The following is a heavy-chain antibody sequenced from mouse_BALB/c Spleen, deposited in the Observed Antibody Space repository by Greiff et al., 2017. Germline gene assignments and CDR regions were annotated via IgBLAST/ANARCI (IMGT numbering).Heavy chain of an antibody. CDR3: ARRGPYFDV. CDR2: ISSGSSTI. V-gene: IGHV5-17*02. Sequence: EVQVVESGGGLVQPGGSRKLSCAASGFTFSSFGMHWVRQAPEKGLEWVAYISSGSSTIYYADTVKGRFTISRDNPKNTLFLQMTSLRSEDTARYYCARRGPYFDVWGAGTTVTVSS. D-gene: IGHD3-3*01. J-gene: IGHJ1*01. CDR1: GFTFSSFG.